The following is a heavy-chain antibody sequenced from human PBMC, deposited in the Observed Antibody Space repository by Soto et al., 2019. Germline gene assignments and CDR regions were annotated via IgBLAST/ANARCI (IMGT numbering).Heavy chain of an antibody. J-gene: IGHJ5*02. V-gene: IGHV3-23*01. CDR3: AKMDFTYYDILTGYSNWFDP. CDR2: ISGSGGST. D-gene: IGHD3-9*01. CDR1: GFTFSSYA. Sequence: GGSLRLSCAASGFTFSSYAMSWIRQAPGKGLEWVSAISGSGGSTYYADSVKGRFTISRDNSKNTLYLQMNSLRAEDTAVYYCAKMDFTYYDILTGYSNWFDPWGQGTLVTVS.